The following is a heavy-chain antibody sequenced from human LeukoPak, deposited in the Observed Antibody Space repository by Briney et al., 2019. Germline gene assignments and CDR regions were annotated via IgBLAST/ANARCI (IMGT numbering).Heavy chain of an antibody. V-gene: IGHV1-8*01. CDR2: MNPNSGNT. CDR1: GYTFTSYD. D-gene: IGHD6-19*01. J-gene: IGHJ6*03. Sequence: ASVKVSCKASGYTFTSYDINWVRQATGQGLEWMGWMNPNSGNTGYAQKFQGRVTMTRNTSISTAYMELSSLRSEDTAVYYCAKGIAVVWSRYYYMDVWGKGTTVTISS. CDR3: AKGIAVVWSRYYYMDV.